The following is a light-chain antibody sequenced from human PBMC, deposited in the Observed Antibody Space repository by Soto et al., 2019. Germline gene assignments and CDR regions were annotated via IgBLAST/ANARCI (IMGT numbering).Light chain of an antibody. CDR2: DAS. V-gene: IGKV3-11*01. J-gene: IGKJ5*01. CDR3: QQRHWWPIP. CDR1: QSVSSY. Sequence: EIALRQSPSTLSVSPGERATLSCRASQSVSSYLAWYQQKPGQAPRLLIYDASNRATGIPARFSGSGSGTDFTLTISSLEPEDFAVYYRQQRHWWPIPFGQGTRLEIK.